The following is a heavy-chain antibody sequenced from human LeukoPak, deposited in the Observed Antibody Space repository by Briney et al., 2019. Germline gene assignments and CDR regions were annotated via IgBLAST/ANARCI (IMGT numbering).Heavy chain of an antibody. CDR1: GFTFSSYA. D-gene: IGHD6-13*01. CDR3: AKYGSSWSLDY. V-gene: IGHV3-30*02. J-gene: IGHJ4*02. Sequence: GGSLRFSCAASGFTFSSYAMHWVRQAPGKGLEWVAFIRYDGSNKYYADSVQGRFTISRDNSKNTLYLQMNSLRAEDTAVYYCAKYGSSWSLDYWGQGTLVTVSS. CDR2: IRYDGSNK.